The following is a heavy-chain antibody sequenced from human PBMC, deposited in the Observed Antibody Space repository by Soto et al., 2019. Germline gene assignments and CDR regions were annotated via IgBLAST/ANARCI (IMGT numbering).Heavy chain of an antibody. CDR1: GYTLTELS. Sequence: ASVKVSCKVSGYTLTELSMHWVRQAPGKGLEWMGGFDPEDGETIYAQKFQGRVTMTEDTSTDTAYMELSSLRSEDTAVYYCASGRFLTELSNDAFDIWGQGTMVTVSS. D-gene: IGHD1-26*01. J-gene: IGHJ3*02. CDR3: ASGRFLTELSNDAFDI. CDR2: FDPEDGET. V-gene: IGHV1-24*01.